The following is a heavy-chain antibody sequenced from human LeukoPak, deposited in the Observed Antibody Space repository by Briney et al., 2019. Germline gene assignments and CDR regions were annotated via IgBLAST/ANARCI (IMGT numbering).Heavy chain of an antibody. D-gene: IGHD3-22*01. CDR1: GGSISSGGYY. J-gene: IGHJ4*02. V-gene: IGHV4-31*03. Sequence: PSQTLSLTCTVSGGSISSGGYYWRWLRQHPGKGLEWIGYIYYSGSTYYNPSLKSRVTISVDTSKNQFSLKLSSVTAADTAMYYCARGGTDSSDYYWGFYYFDYWGRGTLVAVSS. CDR3: ARGGTDSSDYYWGFYYFDY. CDR2: IYYSGST.